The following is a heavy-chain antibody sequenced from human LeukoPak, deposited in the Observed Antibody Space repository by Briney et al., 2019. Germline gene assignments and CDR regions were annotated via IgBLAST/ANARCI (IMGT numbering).Heavy chain of an antibody. Sequence: SQTLSLTCTVSGDSISSGEYYWTWIRQPPGKGLEWIGYIYYSGSTYYNPSLKSHISISVDTSKNQFSLKLSSVTAADTAVYYCARHLGYYGSGSYNYWGQGTLVTVSS. J-gene: IGHJ4*02. CDR2: IYYSGST. V-gene: IGHV4-30-4*01. CDR1: GDSISSGEYY. CDR3: ARHLGYYGSGSYNY. D-gene: IGHD3-10*01.